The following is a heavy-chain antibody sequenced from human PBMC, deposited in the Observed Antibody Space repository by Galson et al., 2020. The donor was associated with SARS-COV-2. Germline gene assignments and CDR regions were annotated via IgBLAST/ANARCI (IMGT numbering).Heavy chain of an antibody. CDR3: ARGGVSYSGYFHFAY. CDR2: INAYSGNT. V-gene: IGHV1-18*01. D-gene: IGHD5-12*01. Sequence: ASVKVSCKASGYTFSNYVISWVRQAPGQGLEWMGWINAYSGNTNYAQKVQGRVTMTTDTSTSTAYLELRSLRSDDTAVYYCARGGVSYSGYFHFAYWGHGTLVTVPS. CDR1: GYTFSNYV. J-gene: IGHJ4*01.